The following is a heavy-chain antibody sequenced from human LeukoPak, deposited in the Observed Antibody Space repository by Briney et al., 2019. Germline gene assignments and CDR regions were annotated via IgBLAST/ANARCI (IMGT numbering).Heavy chain of an antibody. V-gene: IGHV3-30-3*01. CDR2: LSFDGNNQ. Sequence: PGGSLRLSCAASGFTFSTYAMHWVRQAPGKGLEWVAVLSFDGNNQYYADSVKGRFTISRDNSKNTLYMQMRSLRAEDTAVYYCAKEFTPTDAFDIWGQGTMVTVSS. J-gene: IGHJ3*02. CDR1: GFTFSTYA. D-gene: IGHD2-15*01. CDR3: AKEFTPTDAFDI.